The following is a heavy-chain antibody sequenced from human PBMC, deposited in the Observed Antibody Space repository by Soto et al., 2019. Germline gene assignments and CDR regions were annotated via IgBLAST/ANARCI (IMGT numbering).Heavy chain of an antibody. J-gene: IGHJ4*02. CDR2: IFSNDEK. V-gene: IGHV2-26*01. CDR1: GFSLSSSRMG. CDR3: SPSADGCGVGDY. Sequence: QVTLQESGPVLVRPTETLTLTCTVSGFSLSSSRMGVTWIRQPPGKALEWVAHIFSNDEKSYSTSLKSRLSISKYPSKQQVSLTVTDMAAEVSGTDCTSPSADGCGVGDYWGQGTLVTVSS. D-gene: IGHD6-19*01.